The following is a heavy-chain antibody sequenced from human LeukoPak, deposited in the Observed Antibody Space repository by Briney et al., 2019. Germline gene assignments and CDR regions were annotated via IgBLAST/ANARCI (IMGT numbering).Heavy chain of an antibody. CDR3: GRHAYGGSPPLS. V-gene: IGHV3-30*14. CDR2: ISYDGSNK. CDR1: GFTFSSYA. D-gene: IGHD3-10*01. Sequence: PGRSLRLSCAASGFTFSSYAMHWVRQAPGKGLEWVAVISYDGSNKYYADSVKGRFTISRDNAKNTVYLQMNNLRAEDTALYYCGRHAYGGSPPLSWGQGALVTVSS. J-gene: IGHJ4*02.